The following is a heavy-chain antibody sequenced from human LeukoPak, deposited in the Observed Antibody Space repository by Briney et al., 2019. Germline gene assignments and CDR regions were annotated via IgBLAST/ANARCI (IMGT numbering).Heavy chain of an antibody. CDR1: GGSISSGGYY. Sequence: SQTLSLTCTVSGGSISSGGYYWSWIRQHPGKGLEWIGYIYYSGSTYYNPSLKSRVTISVDTSKNQFSLKLSSVTAADTAVYYCARAPPSAEVDPDAFDIWGQGTMVTVSS. J-gene: IGHJ3*02. CDR3: ARAPPSAEVDPDAFDI. CDR2: IYYSGST. V-gene: IGHV4-31*03. D-gene: IGHD2-2*01.